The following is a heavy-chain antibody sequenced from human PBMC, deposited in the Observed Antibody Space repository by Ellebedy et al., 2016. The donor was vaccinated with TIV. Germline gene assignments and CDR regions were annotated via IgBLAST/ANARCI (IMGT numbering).Heavy chain of an antibody. V-gene: IGHV5-10-1*01. CDR3: ARNLGSSWSRSYWYFDL. J-gene: IGHJ2*01. Sequence: GESLKISXKGSGYSFTSYWISWVRQMPGKGLEWMGRIDPSDSYTNYSPSFQGHVTISADKSISTAYLQWSSLKASDTAMYYCARNLGSSWSRSYWYFDLWGRGTLVTVSS. CDR2: IDPSDSYT. D-gene: IGHD6-13*01. CDR1: GYSFTSYW.